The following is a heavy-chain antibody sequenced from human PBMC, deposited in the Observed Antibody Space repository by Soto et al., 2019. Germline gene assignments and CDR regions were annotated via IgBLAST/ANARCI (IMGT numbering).Heavy chain of an antibody. CDR3: AKSTLEYSSSPPYYYYYYGMDV. Sequence: PGGSLRLSCAASGFTFSSYGMHWVRQAPGKGLEWVAVISYDGSNKYYADSVKGRFTISRDNSKNTLYLQMNSLRAEDTAVYYCAKSTLEYSSSPPYYYYYYGMDVWGQGTTVTASS. CDR1: GFTFSSYG. J-gene: IGHJ6*02. V-gene: IGHV3-30*18. CDR2: ISYDGSNK. D-gene: IGHD6-6*01.